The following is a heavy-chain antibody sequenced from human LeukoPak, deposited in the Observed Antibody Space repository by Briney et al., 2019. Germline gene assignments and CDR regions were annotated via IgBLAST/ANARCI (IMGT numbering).Heavy chain of an antibody. CDR3: ARDSGYAIQSP. J-gene: IGHJ5*02. D-gene: IGHD3-10*01. Sequence: PGGSLRLSCTASGFTFSRSWMHWVRQAPGKGLVWVSHINSDGSDTNYADSVKGRFTISRDNAKNTLYLQMYSLRAEDTAVYYCARDSGYAIQSPWGQGTLVTVSS. CDR1: GFTFSRSW. CDR2: INSDGSDT. V-gene: IGHV3-74*01.